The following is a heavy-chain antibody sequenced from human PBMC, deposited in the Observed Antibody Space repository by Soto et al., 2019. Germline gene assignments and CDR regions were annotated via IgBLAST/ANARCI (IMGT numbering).Heavy chain of an antibody. D-gene: IGHD6-6*01. Sequence: GGSLRLSCAASGFTFSSYSMNWVRQAPGKGLEWVSYISSSSSTIYYADSVKGRFTISRDNAKNSLYLQMNSLRAEDTAVYYCAIDRGIEARAGFDYWCQGKLVTVS. V-gene: IGHV3-48*01. J-gene: IGHJ4*02. CDR3: AIDRGIEARAGFDY. CDR1: GFTFSSYS. CDR2: ISSSSSTI.